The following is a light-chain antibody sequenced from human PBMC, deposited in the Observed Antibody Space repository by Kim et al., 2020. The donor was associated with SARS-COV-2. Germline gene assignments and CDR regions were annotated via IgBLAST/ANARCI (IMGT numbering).Light chain of an antibody. Sequence: APGQKVTISCSGSSSKIGNNYVSWYQQLPGTAPKLLIYENNKRPSGIPDRFSGSKSGTSATLGITGLQTGDEADYYCGTWDSSLWVFGGGTQLTVL. CDR1: SSKIGNNY. CDR3: GTWDSSLWV. V-gene: IGLV1-51*01. CDR2: ENN. J-gene: IGLJ3*02.